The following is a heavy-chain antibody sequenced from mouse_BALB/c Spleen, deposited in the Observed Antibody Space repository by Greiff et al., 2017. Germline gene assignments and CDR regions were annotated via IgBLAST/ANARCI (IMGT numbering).Heavy chain of an antibody. Sequence: QVQLKQSGAELARPGASVKLSCKASGYTFTDYYINWVKQRTGQGLEWIGEIYPGSGNTYYNEKFKGKATLTADKSSSTAYMQLSSLTSEDSAVYFCARYFDYWGQGTTLTVSS. CDR1: GYTFTDYY. J-gene: IGHJ2*01. CDR3: ARYFDY. CDR2: IYPGSGNT. V-gene: IGHV1-77*01.